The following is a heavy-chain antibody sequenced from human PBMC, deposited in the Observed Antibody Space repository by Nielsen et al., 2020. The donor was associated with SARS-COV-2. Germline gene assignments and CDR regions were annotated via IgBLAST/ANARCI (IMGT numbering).Heavy chain of an antibody. CDR1: GYSFTSYW. D-gene: IGHD4-11*01. CDR2: IDPSDSYT. V-gene: IGHV5-10-1*01. J-gene: IGHJ4*02. CDR3: ARHHYSNYGFDY. Sequence: GGSLRLSCKGSGYSFTSYWISWVRQMPGKGLEWMGRIDPSDSYTNYSPSFQGHVTISADKSISTAYLQWSSLKASDTAMYYCARHHYSNYGFDYWGQGTLVTVSS.